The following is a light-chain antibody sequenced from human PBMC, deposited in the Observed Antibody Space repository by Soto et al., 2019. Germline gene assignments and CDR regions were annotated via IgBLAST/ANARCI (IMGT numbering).Light chain of an antibody. J-gene: IGKJ1*01. V-gene: IGKV3-15*01. CDR2: DTS. CDR3: QQYIAWPPGT. Sequence: EIVVTQSPATLSVSPGERVTLSCRASQSVSRSLAWYQPRPGQAPRLLIYDTSTRAAGIYARFSGSGYGTEFTLTIRSLQSEDFAVYYCQQYIAWPPGTLGQGTAVQIK. CDR1: QSVSRS.